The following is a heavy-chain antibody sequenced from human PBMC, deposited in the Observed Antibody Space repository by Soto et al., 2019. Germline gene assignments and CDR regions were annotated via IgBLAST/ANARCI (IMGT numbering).Heavy chain of an antibody. CDR2: IGTAGDT. CDR1: GFTFSSYD. Sequence: GGSLRLSCAASGFTFSSYDMHWVRQATGKGLEWVSAIGTAGDTYYPGSVKGRFTISRENAKNSLYFQMNSLRAGDTAVYYCARALTQIGAFDIWGQGTMVTVSS. D-gene: IGHD3-22*01. V-gene: IGHV3-13*01. J-gene: IGHJ3*02. CDR3: ARALTQIGAFDI.